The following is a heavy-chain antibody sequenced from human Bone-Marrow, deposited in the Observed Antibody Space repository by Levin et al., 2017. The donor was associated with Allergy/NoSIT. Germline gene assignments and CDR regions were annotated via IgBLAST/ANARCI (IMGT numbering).Heavy chain of an antibody. D-gene: IGHD4-11*01. Sequence: GSLRLSCTVSGGSINSTTYYWAWIRQPPGTGLEWIGSVYSGGNTYYHPSLKSRVTISVDASTNQFSLRLTSVTAADTSVYYCARTLATTIDYFDYWGQGTLVTVSS. J-gene: IGHJ4*02. V-gene: IGHV4-39*01. CDR1: GGSINSTTYY. CDR2: VYSGGNT. CDR3: ARTLATTIDYFDY.